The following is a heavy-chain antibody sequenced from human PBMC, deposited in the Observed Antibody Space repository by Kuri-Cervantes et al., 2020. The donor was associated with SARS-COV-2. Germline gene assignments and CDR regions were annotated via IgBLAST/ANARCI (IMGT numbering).Heavy chain of an antibody. D-gene: IGHD6-6*01. J-gene: IGHJ6*02. CDR1: GGSFSGYY. Sequence: SETLSLTCAVYGGSFSGYYWGWIRQPPGKGLEWIGSIYYSGSTFYSPSLKSRVTIFVDTSKDQFSLKLSSVTAADTAVYYCRGYSTSSYYYYGMDVWGHGTTVTVSS. CDR3: RGYSTSSYYYYGMDV. V-gene: IGHV4-34*01. CDR2: IYYSGST.